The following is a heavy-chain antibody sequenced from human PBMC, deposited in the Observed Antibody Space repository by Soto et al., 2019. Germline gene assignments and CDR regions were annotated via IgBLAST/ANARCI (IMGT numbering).Heavy chain of an antibody. CDR1: GFSLSTSGMC. Sequence: GSGPTLVNPTQTLTLTCTFSGFSLSTSGMCVSWIRQPPGKALEWLARIDWDDDKYYSTSLKTRLTISKDTSKNQVVLTMTNMDPVDTATYYCARLSNFGFQLDYWGQGTLVTVSS. J-gene: IGHJ4*02. D-gene: IGHD4-4*01. V-gene: IGHV2-70*11. CDR3: ARLSNFGFQLDY. CDR2: IDWDDDK.